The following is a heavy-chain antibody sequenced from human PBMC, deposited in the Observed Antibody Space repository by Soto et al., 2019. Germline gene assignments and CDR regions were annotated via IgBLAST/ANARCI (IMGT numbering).Heavy chain of an antibody. CDR1: GYTFTSYG. V-gene: IGHV1-18*01. CDR3: ARDSEREMYYYGSGRYAHY. D-gene: IGHD3-10*01. CDR2: ISAYNGNT. Sequence: GASVKVSCKASGYTFTSYGISWVRQAPGQGLEWMGWISAYNGNTNYAQKLQGRVTMTTDTSTSTAYMELRSLRSDDTAVYYCARDSEREMYYYGSGRYAHYWGQGTLVTVSS. J-gene: IGHJ4*02.